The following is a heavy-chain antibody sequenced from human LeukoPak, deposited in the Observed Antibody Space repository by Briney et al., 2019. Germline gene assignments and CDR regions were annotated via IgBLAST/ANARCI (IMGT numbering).Heavy chain of an antibody. CDR3: AGYYYDSSGYLNAFDI. CDR2: ISWNSGSI. CDR1: GFTFSSYA. V-gene: IGHV3-9*01. J-gene: IGHJ3*02. D-gene: IGHD3-22*01. Sequence: GGSLRLSCAASGFTFSSYAMSWVRQAPGKGLEWVSGISWNSGSIGYADSVKGRFTISRDNAKNSLYLQMNSLRAEDTALYYCAGYYYDSSGYLNAFDIWGQGTMVTVSS.